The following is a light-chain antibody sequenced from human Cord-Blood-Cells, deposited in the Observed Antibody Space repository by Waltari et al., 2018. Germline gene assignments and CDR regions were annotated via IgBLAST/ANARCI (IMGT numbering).Light chain of an antibody. J-gene: IGKJ3*01. CDR1: QSISSY. Sequence: DIQMTQSPSSLSASVGDRVTITCRASQSISSYLNWYQQKPGKAPKLLIYAASSLQSGVPSRFSGSGSGTDFTLTISSLQTEDFATYYCQQSYSTLRFTFGPGTKVGIK. V-gene: IGKV1-39*01. CDR3: QQSYSTLRFT. CDR2: AAS.